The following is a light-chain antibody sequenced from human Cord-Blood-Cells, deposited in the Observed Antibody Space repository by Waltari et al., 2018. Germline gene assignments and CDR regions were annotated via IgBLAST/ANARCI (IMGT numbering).Light chain of an antibody. CDR1: SSDDGGYNY. CDR3: SSYTSSSTVV. V-gene: IGLV2-14*01. CDR2: DVS. J-gene: IGLJ2*01. Sequence: QSALTQPASVSGSPGQSITISCTGTSSDDGGYNYVSWYQPHPGKAPKLMIYDVSNRPSGVSNRFSGSKSGNTASLTISGLQAEDEADYYCSSYTSSSTVVFGGGTKLTVL.